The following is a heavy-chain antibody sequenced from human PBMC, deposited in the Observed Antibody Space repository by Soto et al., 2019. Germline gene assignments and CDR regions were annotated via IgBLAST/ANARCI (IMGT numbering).Heavy chain of an antibody. D-gene: IGHD1-26*01. V-gene: IGHV3-30*18. CDR2: MSYDGSNE. J-gene: IGHJ4*02. Sequence: LSLTCAASGFTFSHYAMHWVRQAPGKGLEWVALMSYDGSNEYYADSVKGRFTISRDNSKNTLYLQMNSLRAEDTAVYYCAKDGSHNFDYWGQGTLVTVSS. CDR3: AKDGSHNFDY. CDR1: GFTFSHYA.